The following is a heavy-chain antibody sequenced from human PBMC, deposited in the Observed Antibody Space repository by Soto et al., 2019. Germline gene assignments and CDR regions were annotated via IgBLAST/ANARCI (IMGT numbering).Heavy chain of an antibody. CDR3: TREVASGY. V-gene: IGHV3-30*03. CDR2: ISRDGGTK. J-gene: IGHJ4*02. Sequence: QVQLVESAGRVVQPGRSLRLSCAVSGFTVSTYGMHWVRQAPGKGLEWVAVISRDGGTKYYADSVKGRFTISRDNSRNTLFLELNSLRGDDMAVYYCTREVASGYWGQGTLVTVSS. CDR1: GFTVSTYG. D-gene: IGHD3-10*01.